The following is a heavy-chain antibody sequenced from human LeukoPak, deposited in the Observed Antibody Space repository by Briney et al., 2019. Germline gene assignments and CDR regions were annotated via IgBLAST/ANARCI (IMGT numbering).Heavy chain of an antibody. CDR1: GFTFSSYS. J-gene: IGHJ4*02. CDR3: ARDCSSTSCYFI. V-gene: IGHV3-21*01. Sequence: PGGSLRLSCAASGFTFSSYSMNWVRQAPGKGLEWVSSISSSSSYIYYADSVKGRFTISRDNAKNSLYLQMNSLRAEDTAVYYCARDCSSTSCYFIWGQGTLVTVSS. D-gene: IGHD2-2*01. CDR2: ISSSSSYI.